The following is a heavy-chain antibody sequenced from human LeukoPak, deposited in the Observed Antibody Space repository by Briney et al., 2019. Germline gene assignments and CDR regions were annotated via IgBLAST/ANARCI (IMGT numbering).Heavy chain of an antibody. CDR2: LSYDGTNK. V-gene: IGHV3-30*03. Sequence: PGGSLRLSCAVSGFTFGDYGMHWVRQAPGKGLEWLAVLSYDGTNKYYADSVKGRFTISRDNSKNTLYLQMNSLRAEDTAVYYCARADSGYSDFDYWGQGTLVTVSS. CDR3: ARADSGYSDFDY. D-gene: IGHD3-22*01. CDR1: GFTFGDYG. J-gene: IGHJ4*02.